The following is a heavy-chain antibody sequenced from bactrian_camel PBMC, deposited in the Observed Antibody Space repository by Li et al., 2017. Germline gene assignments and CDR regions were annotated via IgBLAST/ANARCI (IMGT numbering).Heavy chain of an antibody. J-gene: IGHJ4*01. CDR2: ITSDGII. CDR1: GYTHVYTRYT. Sequence: DVQLVESGGGSVETGGSLRLSCTASGYTHVYTRYTLAWFRQRPLHEREGVASITSDGIISYADSVQGRFSISLGNDKSTLLLQMNDLKPEDTAMCYCAASIIVLQPASRLMQRPYNHWGQGTQVTVST. D-gene: IGHD1*01. CDR3: AASIIVLQPASRLMQRPYNH. V-gene: IGHV3S42*01.